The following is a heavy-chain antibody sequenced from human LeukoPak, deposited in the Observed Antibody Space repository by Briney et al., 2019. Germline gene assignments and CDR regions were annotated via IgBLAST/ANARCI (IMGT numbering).Heavy chain of an antibody. CDR3: ATDQDIVVVPAAIWFDP. CDR1: GFTFSSYA. V-gene: IGHV3-23*01. D-gene: IGHD2-2*01. J-gene: IGHJ5*02. Sequence: GGSLRLSCAASGFTFSSYAMSWVRQAPGKGLEWVSAISGSGGSTYYADSVKGRFTISRDNSKNTLYLQMNSLRAEDTAVYYRATDQDIVVVPAAIWFDPWGQGTLVTVSS. CDR2: ISGSGGST.